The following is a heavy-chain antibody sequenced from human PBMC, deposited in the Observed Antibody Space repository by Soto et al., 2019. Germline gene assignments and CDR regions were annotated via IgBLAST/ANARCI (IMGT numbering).Heavy chain of an antibody. Sequence: QVQLVESGGGVVQPGRSLRLSCAASGFTFSSYAMHWVRQAPGKGLEWVAVISYDGSNKYYADSVKGRFTISRDNSKNTLYLQMNSLRAEDTAVYYCAGCIAAAGTHSFDYWGQGTLVTVSS. CDR2: ISYDGSNK. CDR3: AGCIAAAGTHSFDY. CDR1: GFTFSSYA. V-gene: IGHV3-30-3*01. D-gene: IGHD6-13*01. J-gene: IGHJ4*02.